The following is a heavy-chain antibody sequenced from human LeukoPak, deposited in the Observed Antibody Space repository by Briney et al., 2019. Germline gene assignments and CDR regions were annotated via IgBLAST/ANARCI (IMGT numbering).Heavy chain of an antibody. CDR1: GFTFSSYA. J-gene: IGHJ4*02. V-gene: IGHV3-23*01. CDR2: ISGSGDST. CDR3: AKGLSSSTWADFDS. D-gene: IGHD6-13*01. Sequence: GGSLRLSCAASGFTFSSYAMSWVRQAPGKGLEWVSGISGSGDSTHYADSMKGRFTISRDSSKNTVHLQMNSLRVEDTAVYYCAKGLSSSTWADFDSWGQGTLVTVSS.